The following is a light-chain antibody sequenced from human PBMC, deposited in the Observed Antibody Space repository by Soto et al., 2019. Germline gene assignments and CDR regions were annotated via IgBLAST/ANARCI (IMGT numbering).Light chain of an antibody. V-gene: IGKV3-11*01. Sequence: EIVLTQSPATLSLSPVERATLSFRASPSVTNYLAWYQQKPGQPPRLLIYGAFNRAAGIPARFSGSGSGTDFTLTISSLEPEDSAVYYCQQRNIWPPVTFGQGTRLEI. J-gene: IGKJ5*01. CDR1: PSVTNY. CDR3: QQRNIWPPVT. CDR2: GAF.